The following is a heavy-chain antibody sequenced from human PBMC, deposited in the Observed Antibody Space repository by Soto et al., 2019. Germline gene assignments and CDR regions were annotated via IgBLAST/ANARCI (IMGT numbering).Heavy chain of an antibody. D-gene: IGHD1-26*01. V-gene: IGHV3-23*01. CDR3: ARDRGRAFDY. CDR2: ISANGYST. J-gene: IGHJ4*02. Sequence: GGSLRLSCAASGFTFSSSAMSWVRQAPGKGLEWVSAISANGYSTFYSESVKGRFTLSRDNSKYTLYLQMDSLSPEDTAVYYCARDRGRAFDYWGQGTLVTVSS. CDR1: GFTFSSSA.